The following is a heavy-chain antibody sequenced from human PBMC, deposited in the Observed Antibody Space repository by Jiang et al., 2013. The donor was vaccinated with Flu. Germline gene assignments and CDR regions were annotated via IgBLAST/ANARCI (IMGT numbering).Heavy chain of an antibody. V-gene: IGHV4-61*02. D-gene: IGHD2-15*01. J-gene: IGHJ2*01. CDR2: IYTSGST. CDR1: GGSISSGSYY. Sequence: GPGLVKPSQTLSLTCTVSGGSISSGSYYWSWIRQPAGKGLEWIGRIYTSGSTNYNPSLKSRVTISVDTSKNQFSLKLSSVTAADTAVYYCARALGYCSGGSCYSYWYFDLVGP. CDR3: ARALGYCSGGSCYSYWYFDL.